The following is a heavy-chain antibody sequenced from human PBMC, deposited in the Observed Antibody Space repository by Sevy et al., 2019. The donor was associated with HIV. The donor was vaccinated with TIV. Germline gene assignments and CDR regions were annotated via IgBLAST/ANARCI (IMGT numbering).Heavy chain of an antibody. V-gene: IGHV4-59*01. CDR3: ARGKVLFDY. CDR1: GGSFSSYY. Sequence: SETLSLTCTVSGGSFSSYYWSWIRQSPAKGLEWIGYIYYNGTTNSSPSLRRRVTISPHTSKSQFSLKLKSVTAADTAVYYCARGKVLFDYWGQGTLVTVSS. J-gene: IGHJ4*02. CDR2: IYYNGTT. D-gene: IGHD1-20*01.